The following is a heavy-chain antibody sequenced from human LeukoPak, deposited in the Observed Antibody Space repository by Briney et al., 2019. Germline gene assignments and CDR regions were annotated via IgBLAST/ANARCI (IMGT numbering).Heavy chain of an antibody. CDR1: GGSISGYC. Sequence: SETLSLTCTVSGGSISGYCWCWIRQPAGQGLGLIGRMSTSGNSNYIPSLVSRVTMSVDMSKNQFSLNLSSVTAADTAVYYCARESGSMRWFDPWGQGTLVTVSS. D-gene: IGHD6-25*01. CDR2: MSTSGNS. V-gene: IGHV4-4*07. J-gene: IGHJ5*02. CDR3: ARESGSMRWFDP.